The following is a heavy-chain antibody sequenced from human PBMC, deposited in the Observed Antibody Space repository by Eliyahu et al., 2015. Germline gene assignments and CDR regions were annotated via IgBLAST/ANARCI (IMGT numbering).Heavy chain of an antibody. CDR1: GYTFTSYD. J-gene: IGHJ5*02. Sequence: QVQLVQSGAEVKKPGASVKVSCKASGYTFTSYDXNXVRQATGQGLEWMGWMNPNSGNTGYAQKFQGRVTMTRNTSISTAYMELSSLRSEDTAVYYCARRYRPNWDWFDPWGQGTLVTVSS. D-gene: IGHD7-27*01. CDR2: MNPNSGNT. V-gene: IGHV1-8*01. CDR3: ARRYRPNWDWFDP.